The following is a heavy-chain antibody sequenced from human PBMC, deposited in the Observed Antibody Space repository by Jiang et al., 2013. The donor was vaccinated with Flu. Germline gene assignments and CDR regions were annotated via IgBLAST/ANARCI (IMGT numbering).Heavy chain of an antibody. CDR3: ARVEYSGRWRAFDP. Sequence: SVKVSCKSSGYTFSDYYIHXVRQAPGQGLEWMGWIKANNGGTDYAQKFQGRVTMTRDTSITTAYMELSSLRSDDTAVYFCARVEYSGRWRAFDPWGQGTLVTVSS. D-gene: IGHD5-12*01. V-gene: IGHV1-2*02. CDR2: IKANNGGT. CDR1: GYTFSDYY. J-gene: IGHJ5*02.